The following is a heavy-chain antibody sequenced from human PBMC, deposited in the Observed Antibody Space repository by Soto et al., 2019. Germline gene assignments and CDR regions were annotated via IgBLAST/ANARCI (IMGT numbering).Heavy chain of an antibody. J-gene: IGHJ6*02. CDR3: AGGAEIVPMITKRRPTYFYYVMDV. CDR1: GGTFSSYA. V-gene: IGHV1-69*13. D-gene: IGHD2-8*01. Sequence: SVKVSCKASGGTFSSYAISWVRQAPGQGLEWMGGIIPIFGTANYAQKFQGRVTITADESTSTAYMELSSLRSEDTAVYYCAGGAEIVPMITKRRPTYFYYVMDVWGQGAKVTVS. CDR2: IIPIFGTA.